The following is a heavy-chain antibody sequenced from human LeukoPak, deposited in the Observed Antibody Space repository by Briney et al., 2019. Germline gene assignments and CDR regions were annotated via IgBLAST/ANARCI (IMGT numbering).Heavy chain of an antibody. CDR2: ISGSGGST. D-gene: IGHD3-22*01. CDR3: AANSSGYYYYY. V-gene: IGHV3-23*01. J-gene: IGHJ4*02. Sequence: PGGSLRLSCAASGFTFSSYAMSWVRQAPGKGLEWVSAISGSGGSTYYADSVTGRFTISRDNSKNTLYLQMNSLRAEDTAVYYCAANSSGYYYYYWGPGTLVTVSS. CDR1: GFTFSSYA.